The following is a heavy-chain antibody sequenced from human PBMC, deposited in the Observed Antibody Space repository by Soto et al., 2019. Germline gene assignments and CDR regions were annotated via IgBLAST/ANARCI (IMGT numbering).Heavy chain of an antibody. V-gene: IGHV1-69*13. Sequence: SVKVSCKASGGTFSSYAISWVRQAPGQGLEWMGGIIPIFGKANYAQKFQGRVTITADESTSTAYMELSSLRSEDTAVYYCARAITGSGVWYYYGMDVWGQGTTVTVSS. D-gene: IGHD1-20*01. CDR3: ARAITGSGVWYYYGMDV. CDR1: GGTFSSYA. CDR2: IIPIFGKA. J-gene: IGHJ6*02.